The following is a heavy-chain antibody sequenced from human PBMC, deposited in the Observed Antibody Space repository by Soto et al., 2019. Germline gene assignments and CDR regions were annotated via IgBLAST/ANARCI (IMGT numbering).Heavy chain of an antibody. J-gene: IGHJ6*02. CDR3: ARGSYGMDV. D-gene: IGHD6-19*01. Sequence: DVQLVESGGGLVQPVGSLRLSCAASGFTFSSYWMHWVRQAPGKGLVWVSRIKSDGSSTNYADSVKGRFTSSRDNAKNSLNLQVNSLRVEDTAVYYCARGSYGMDVWGQWTTLTASS. V-gene: IGHV3-74*01. CDR2: IKSDGSST. CDR1: GFTFSSYW.